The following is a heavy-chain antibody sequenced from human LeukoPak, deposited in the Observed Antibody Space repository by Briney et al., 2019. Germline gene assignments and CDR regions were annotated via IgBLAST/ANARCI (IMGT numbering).Heavy chain of an antibody. J-gene: IGHJ5*02. CDR1: GFTFSSYA. V-gene: IGHV3-30-3*01. D-gene: IGHD2-8*01. CDR3: ARLDIVLIGGLDP. Sequence: GRSLRLSCAASGFTFSSYAMHWVRQAPGKGLEWVAVISYDGSNKYYADSVKGRFTISRDNSKNTLYLQMNSLRAEGTAVYYCARLDIVLIGGLDPWGQGTLVTVSS. CDR2: ISYDGSNK.